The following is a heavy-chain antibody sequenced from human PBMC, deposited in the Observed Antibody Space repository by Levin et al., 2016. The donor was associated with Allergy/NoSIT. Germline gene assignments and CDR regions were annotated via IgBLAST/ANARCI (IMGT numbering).Heavy chain of an antibody. Sequence: GESLKISCSASGFTFRTYPMYWVRQAPGKGLEYVSAIDSIGVDKYYADSVTDRFTVSRDNSNNMLYLQMTSLRIEDTAVYYCVRRDGAYDLWGQGTLVTVSS. CDR2: IDSIGVDK. D-gene: IGHD3-22*01. J-gene: IGHJ4*02. CDR3: VRRDGAYDL. CDR1: GFTFRTYP. V-gene: IGHV3-64D*09.